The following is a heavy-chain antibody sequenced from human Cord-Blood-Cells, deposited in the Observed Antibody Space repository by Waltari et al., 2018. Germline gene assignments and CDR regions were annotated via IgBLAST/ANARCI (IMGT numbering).Heavy chain of an antibody. CDR1: GFTFSSYA. Sequence: QVQLVESGGGVVQPGRSLRLSCAASGFTFSSYAMHWVRQAPGKGLGGVAVISYDGSNKYDADSVKGRFTISRDKSKDTLYLQRNSLRAEDTAVYYCARGGRGLLWCGECFDYWGQGTLVTVSS. CDR2: ISYDGSNK. D-gene: IGHD3-10*01. J-gene: IGHJ4*02. V-gene: IGHV3-30*04. CDR3: ARGGRGLLWCGECFDY.